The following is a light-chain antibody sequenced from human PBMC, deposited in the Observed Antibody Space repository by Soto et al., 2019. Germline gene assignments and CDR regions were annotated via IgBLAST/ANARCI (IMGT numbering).Light chain of an antibody. Sequence: EIVLTQSPATLSLSPVERATLSCGASQSLSSSYLAWYQQKPGLAPRLLIYDASSRATGIPDRFSGSGSGTDFTLTISRLEPEDFAVYYCQQYGSSPLTFGGGTKVDNK. V-gene: IGKV3D-20*01. J-gene: IGKJ4*01. CDR1: QSLSSSY. CDR2: DAS. CDR3: QQYGSSPLT.